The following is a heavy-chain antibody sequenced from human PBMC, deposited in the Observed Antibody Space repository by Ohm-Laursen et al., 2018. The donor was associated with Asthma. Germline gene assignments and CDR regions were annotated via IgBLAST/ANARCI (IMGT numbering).Heavy chain of an antibody. J-gene: IGHJ3*01. CDR3: SRGRYLEVWGGL. Sequence: SLRLSCAASGFSFRDYGMYWVRQAPGKGLQWVALISNDGRDQYYADSVKDRFTISRDNSKNTVYLQMNSLNLEDTAVYYCSRGRYLEVWGGLWGQGTKVTVSS. V-gene: IGHV3-30*03. CDR1: GFSFRDYG. D-gene: IGHD3-3*01. CDR2: ISNDGRDQ.